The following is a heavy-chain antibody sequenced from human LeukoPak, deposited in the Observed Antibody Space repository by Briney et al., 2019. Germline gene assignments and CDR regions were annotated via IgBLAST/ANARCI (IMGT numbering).Heavy chain of an antibody. D-gene: IGHD4-23*01. CDR1: GFTFSSYS. Sequence: GGSLRLSCAASGFTFSSYSMNWVRQAPGKGLEWVSSISSSSSYIYYADSVKGRFTISRDNAKNSLYLQMNSLRAEDTAVYYCAKHDYGGNRDWFDPWGQGTLVTVSS. CDR3: AKHDYGGNRDWFDP. V-gene: IGHV3-21*01. CDR2: ISSSSSYI. J-gene: IGHJ5*02.